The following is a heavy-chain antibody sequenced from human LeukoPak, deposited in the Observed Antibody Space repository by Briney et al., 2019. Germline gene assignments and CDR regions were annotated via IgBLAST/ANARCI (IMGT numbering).Heavy chain of an antibody. J-gene: IGHJ4*02. CDR3: ARHKEVGDYYYFDY. D-gene: IGHD2/OR15-2a*01. Sequence: ASVKVSCKASGYTFTSYYMHWVRQAPGQGLEWMGIINPSGGSTSYTQKFQGRVTMTRDTSTTTVYMELSSLRSQDTAVYYGARHKEVGDYYYFDYWGQGTLVTVSS. V-gene: IGHV1-46*01. CDR1: GYTFTSYY. CDR2: INPSGGST.